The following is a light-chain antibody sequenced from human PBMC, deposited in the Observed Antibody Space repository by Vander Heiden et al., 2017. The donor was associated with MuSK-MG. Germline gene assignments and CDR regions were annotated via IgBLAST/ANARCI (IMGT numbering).Light chain of an antibody. CDR1: QDISNY. V-gene: IGKV1-33*01. Sequence: DIQMTQSPSSLSASVGDRVTITCKASQDISNYLNWFQQKPGKAPKFLIYDASNLETGVPSRFSGSGSGTDFTLTISSLQVEDIATYYCQQNDNLPLTFGGGTKVEIK. J-gene: IGKJ4*01. CDR2: DAS. CDR3: QQNDNLPLT.